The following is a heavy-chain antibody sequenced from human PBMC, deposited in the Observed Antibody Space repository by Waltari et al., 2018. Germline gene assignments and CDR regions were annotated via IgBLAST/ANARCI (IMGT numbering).Heavy chain of an antibody. Sequence: EVQLVESGGGLVKPGGSLRLSCAASGFTFSSYSMNWVRQAPGKGLEWVTSISSSSSYIDYADSVKGRFTISRDNAKNSLYLQMNSLRAEDTAVYYCARVKSIGQLVLDYWGQGTLVTVSS. D-gene: IGHD6-6*01. V-gene: IGHV3-21*01. CDR3: ARVKSIGQLVLDY. CDR2: ISSSSSYI. J-gene: IGHJ4*02. CDR1: GFTFSSYS.